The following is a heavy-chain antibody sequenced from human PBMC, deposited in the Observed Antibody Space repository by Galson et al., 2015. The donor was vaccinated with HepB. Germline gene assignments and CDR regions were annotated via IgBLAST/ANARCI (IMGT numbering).Heavy chain of an antibody. CDR3: ARDLYCSSTSCYIHYYYYYYMDV. J-gene: IGHJ6*03. CDR2: ISAYNGNT. CDR1: GYTFTSYG. D-gene: IGHD2-2*01. V-gene: IGHV1-18*01. Sequence: SVKVSCKASGYTFTSYGISWVRQAPGQGLEWMGWISAYNGNTNYAQKLQGSVTMTTDTSTSTAYMELRSLRSDDTAVYYCARDLYCSSTSCYIHYYYYYYMDVWGKGTTVTVSS.